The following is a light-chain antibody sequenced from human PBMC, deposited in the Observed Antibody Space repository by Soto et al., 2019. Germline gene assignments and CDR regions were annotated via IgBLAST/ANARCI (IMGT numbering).Light chain of an antibody. CDR2: TAS. J-gene: IGKJ1*01. Sequence: DIQMTQSPTSLSASVGDRVTITCRASQGIGYNLAWYQQKPGKVPKVLIYTASTLHSGVPSRFSGSGSGTEFTLTINSLQPEDVATYFCLQDYTYPWTFGQGTKVEIK. V-gene: IGKV1-27*01. CDR1: QGIGYN. CDR3: LQDYTYPWT.